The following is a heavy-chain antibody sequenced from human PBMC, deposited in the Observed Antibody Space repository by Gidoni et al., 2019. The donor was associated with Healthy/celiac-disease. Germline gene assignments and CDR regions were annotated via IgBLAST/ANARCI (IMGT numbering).Heavy chain of an antibody. V-gene: IGHV1-2*06. J-gene: IGHJ5*02. CDR1: GYTFTGYY. CDR3: ARGEGFSGYIWGNWFDP. Sequence: QVQLVQSGAEVKKPGASVKVSCKASGYTFTGYYMHWVRQAPGQGLDWMGRVNPNSGGTNYAQKFQGRVTMTRDTSISTAYMELSRLRSDDTAVYYCARGEGFSGYIWGNWFDPWGQGTLVTVSS. CDR2: VNPNSGGT. D-gene: IGHD3-16*01.